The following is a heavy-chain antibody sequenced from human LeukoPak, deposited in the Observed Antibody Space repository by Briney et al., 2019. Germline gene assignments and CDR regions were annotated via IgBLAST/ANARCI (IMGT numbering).Heavy chain of an antibody. CDR2: ISGSGDST. Sequence: GGSLRLSCAASGFTFSTYAMSWVRQAPGKGLEWVSGISGSGDSTNYADSVKGRFTISRGNSKNTQYLQMNSLRAEGTAVYYCARGSYNPFDYWGQGTLVTVSS. CDR1: GFTFSTYA. J-gene: IGHJ4*02. CDR3: ARGSYNPFDY. V-gene: IGHV3-23*01. D-gene: IGHD3-16*01.